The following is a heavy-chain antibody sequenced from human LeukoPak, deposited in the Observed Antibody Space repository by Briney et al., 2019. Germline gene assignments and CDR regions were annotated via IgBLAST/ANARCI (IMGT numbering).Heavy chain of an antibody. CDR2: IGSSSSYI. Sequence: GGSLRLSCAASGFTFSSYSMNWVRQAPGKGLEWVSSIGSSSSYIYYADSVKGRFTISRDNAKNSLYLQMNSLRAEDTAVYYCARVEIGGTSPTDAFDIWGQGTMVTVSS. J-gene: IGHJ3*02. CDR1: GFTFSSYS. CDR3: ARVEIGGTSPTDAFDI. D-gene: IGHD1-7*01. V-gene: IGHV3-21*01.